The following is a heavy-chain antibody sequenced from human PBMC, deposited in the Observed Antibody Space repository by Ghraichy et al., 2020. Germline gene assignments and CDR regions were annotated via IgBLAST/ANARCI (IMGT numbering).Heavy chain of an antibody. D-gene: IGHD3-10*01. Sequence: SQTLSLTCAVYGGSFSGYYWSWIRQPPGKGLEWIGEINHSGSTNYNPSLKSRVTISVDTSKNQFSLKLSSVTAADTAVYYCARRSSFPRGPITMVRPTPSYYFDYWGQGTLVTVSS. CDR1: GGSFSGYY. V-gene: IGHV4-34*01. J-gene: IGHJ4*02. CDR2: INHSGST. CDR3: ARRSSFPRGPITMVRPTPSYYFDY.